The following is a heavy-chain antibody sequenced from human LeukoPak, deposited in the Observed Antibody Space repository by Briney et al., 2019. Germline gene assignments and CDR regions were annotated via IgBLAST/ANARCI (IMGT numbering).Heavy chain of an antibody. V-gene: IGHV5-51*01. J-gene: IGHJ4*02. D-gene: IGHD3-22*01. CDR1: GYSFTSYW. CDR2: IYPGDSDT. CDR3: ARHSYDSSGYFTFDY. Sequence: GESLKISCKGSGYSFTSYWIGWVRQMPGKGLEWMGIIYPGDSDTRYSPSFQGQVTISADKSISTAYLQWSRLKASDTAVYYCARHSYDSSGYFTFDYWGQGTLVTVSS.